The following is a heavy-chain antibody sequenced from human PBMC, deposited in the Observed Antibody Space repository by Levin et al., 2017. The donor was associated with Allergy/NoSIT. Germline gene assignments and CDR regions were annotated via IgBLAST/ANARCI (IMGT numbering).Heavy chain of an antibody. J-gene: IGHJ2*01. D-gene: IGHD3-22*01. CDR3: ARATYYYDSSKKGYFDL. V-gene: IGHV4-39*07. CDR1: GGSIRSSSYY. Sequence: SSQTLSLTCTVSGGSIRSSSYYWGWIRQPPGKGLEWIGSIYYSGSTYYNPSLKSRVTISVDTSKNQFSLKLSSVTAADTAVYYCARATYYYDSSKKGYFDLWGRGTLVTVSS. CDR2: IYYSGST.